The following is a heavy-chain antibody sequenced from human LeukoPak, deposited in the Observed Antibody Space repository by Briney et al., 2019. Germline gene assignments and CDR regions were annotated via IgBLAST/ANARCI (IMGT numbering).Heavy chain of an antibody. V-gene: IGHV3-21*04. CDR3: AREPLWSGYYSVDY. CDR2: ISSSSSYI. CDR1: VFTLSSDS. D-gene: IGHD3-3*01. J-gene: IGHJ4*02. Sequence: GGSLRLSCAASVFTLSSDSMIWVRQARWKGLEWVSSISSSSSYIYYADSVKGRFTISRDNAKNSLYLQMNSLRAEDTAVYYCAREPLWSGYYSVDYWGQGTLVTVSS.